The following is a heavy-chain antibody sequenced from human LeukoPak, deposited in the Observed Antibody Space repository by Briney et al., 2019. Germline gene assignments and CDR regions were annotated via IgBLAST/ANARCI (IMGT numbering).Heavy chain of an antibody. D-gene: IGHD3-10*01. CDR3: ARTRYYYNSRSYGAPYYFDY. CDR2: IYNSGGT. Sequence: PSGTLSLICTVSGGSVSRYYWSWIRQSAGKGLEWIGRIYNSGGTYYNPSLKSRVTISVDTSKNQFSLKLSSVTAANTAVYYCARTRYYYNSRSYGAPYYFDYWGQGTLVTVSS. CDR1: GGSVSRYY. V-gene: IGHV4-59*05. J-gene: IGHJ4*02.